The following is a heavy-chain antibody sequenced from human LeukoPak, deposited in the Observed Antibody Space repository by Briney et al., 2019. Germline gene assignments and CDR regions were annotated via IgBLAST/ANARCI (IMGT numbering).Heavy chain of an antibody. V-gene: IGHV3-23*01. Sequence: GGSLRLSCAVSGITLSNYGMSWVRQAPGKGLEWVAGISDSGGRTNYADSVKGRFTISRDNSKNALYLQMNSLRAEDTAVYFCAKRGVVIRVILVGFHKEAYYFDSWGQGALVTVSS. J-gene: IGHJ4*02. D-gene: IGHD3-22*01. CDR3: AKRGVVIRVILVGFHKEAYYFDS. CDR1: GITLSNYG. CDR2: ISDSGGRT.